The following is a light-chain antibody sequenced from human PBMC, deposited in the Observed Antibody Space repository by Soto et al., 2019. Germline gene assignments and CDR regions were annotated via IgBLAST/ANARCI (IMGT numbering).Light chain of an antibody. CDR3: GAYTISSSRV. V-gene: IGLV2-14*03. CDR1: SRDVGAYDF. J-gene: IGLJ1*01. CDR2: DVS. Sequence: QSALTQPASVSGSPGQSITISCTGTSRDVGAYDFVSWYQQHPGKAPKLMIYDVSNRPSGVSTRFSGSKSGNTASLTISGLQAEYEADYYCGAYTISSSRVFGTGTKVTVL.